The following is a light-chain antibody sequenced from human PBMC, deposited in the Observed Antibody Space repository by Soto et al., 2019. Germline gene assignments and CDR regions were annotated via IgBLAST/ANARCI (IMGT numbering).Light chain of an antibody. Sequence: QSALTQPASVSGSPGQSITISCTGTSSDVGGYNYVSWFQQHPGKAPKLMIYAVSNRPSGVSNRFSGSKSGNTASLTISGLQAEYEADYYCSSYTSSSTLVVFGGGTKLTVL. J-gene: IGLJ2*01. CDR1: SSDVGGYNY. CDR3: SSYTSSSTLVV. V-gene: IGLV2-14*01. CDR2: AVS.